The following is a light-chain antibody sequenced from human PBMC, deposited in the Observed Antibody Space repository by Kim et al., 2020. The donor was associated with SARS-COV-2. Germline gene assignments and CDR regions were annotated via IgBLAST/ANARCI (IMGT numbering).Light chain of an antibody. CDR3: SSYISSTSLV. CDR1: GSDIGKYNT. V-gene: IGLV2-14*03. J-gene: IGLJ2*01. CDR2: HVS. Sequence: GQSITISCTGGGSDIGKYNTVAWHQQHPGKTPKLILFHVSSRPSWISNRFSGSKSGNTASLTISGLQPDDEADYYCSSYISSTSLVFGGGTKVTVL.